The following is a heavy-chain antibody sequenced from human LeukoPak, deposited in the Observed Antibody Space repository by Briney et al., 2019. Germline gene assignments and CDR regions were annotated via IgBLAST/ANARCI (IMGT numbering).Heavy chain of an antibody. V-gene: IGHV1-2*06. CDR2: INPNSGGT. J-gene: IGHJ3*02. CDR1: GYTFTGYY. Sequence: GASVKVSCKASGYTFTGYYMHWVRQAPGQGLEWMGRINPNSGGTNYAQKFQGRVTMTRDTSISTAYMELSRLRSDDTAVYCCARDQLLYDSSGYYPGAFDIWGQGTMVTVSS. D-gene: IGHD3-22*01. CDR3: ARDQLLYDSSGYYPGAFDI.